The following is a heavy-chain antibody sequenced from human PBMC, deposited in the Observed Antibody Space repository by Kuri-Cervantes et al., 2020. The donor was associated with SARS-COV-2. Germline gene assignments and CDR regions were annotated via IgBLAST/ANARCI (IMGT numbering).Heavy chain of an antibody. D-gene: IGHD3-22*01. CDR3: ARGEGPMTTDGLDV. Sequence: GESLKISCAASGFIFSYYSMNWVRQAPGKGLEWVSSISNTGTYIYYADSVKGRFTISRDNAKNSLYLQMNSLRAEDTAVYYCARGEGPMTTDGLDVWGQGTTVTVSS. J-gene: IGHJ6*02. V-gene: IGHV3-21*01. CDR1: GFIFSYYS. CDR2: ISNTGTYI.